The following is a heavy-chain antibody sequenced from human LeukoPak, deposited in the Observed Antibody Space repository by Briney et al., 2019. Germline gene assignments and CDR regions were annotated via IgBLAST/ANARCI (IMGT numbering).Heavy chain of an antibody. J-gene: IGHJ4*02. CDR1: GVSITSYY. CDR2: IYSSGST. D-gene: IGHD6-19*01. Sequence: SETLSPTCTVSGVSITSYYWSWLRQPPGKGLEWIGYIYSSGSTTYNPSLKSRVTISVDTSKNQFSLKLTSVTAADTAVYYCARRAVAENYFDYWGQGTLVTDSS. CDR3: ARRAVAENYFDY. V-gene: IGHV4-59*08.